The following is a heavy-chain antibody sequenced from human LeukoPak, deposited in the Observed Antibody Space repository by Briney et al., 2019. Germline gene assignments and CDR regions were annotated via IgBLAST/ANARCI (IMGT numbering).Heavy chain of an antibody. V-gene: IGHV3-53*01. D-gene: IGHD6-19*01. J-gene: IGHJ4*02. CDR1: NFTVSGNY. CDR3: AGGRGGWYAFES. Sequence: GGSLRLSCAASNFTVSGNYMTWVRQTPGMGLECVSVMYTEDVTYYADSVKGRFTISRDNSKNTLYLQMNSLRTEDTAVYYCAGGRGGWYAFESWGQGTLVNVSS. CDR2: MYTEDVT.